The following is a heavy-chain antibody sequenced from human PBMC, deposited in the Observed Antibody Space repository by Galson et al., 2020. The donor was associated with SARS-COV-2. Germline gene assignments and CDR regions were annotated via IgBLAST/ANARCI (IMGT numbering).Heavy chain of an antibody. CDR1: GGTFSSYA. CDR3: ARGSSMVRGVIIPYDLDD. J-gene: IGHJ4*02. D-gene: IGHD3-10*01. V-gene: IGHV1-69*13. CDR2: IIPIFGTA. Sequence: SVKVSCKASGGTFSSYAISWVRQAPGQGLEWMGGIIPIFGTANYAQKFQRRVTITADEATSTAYMELSSLRSEDTAVYYCARGSSMVRGVIIPYDLDDWGQGTLVTVSS.